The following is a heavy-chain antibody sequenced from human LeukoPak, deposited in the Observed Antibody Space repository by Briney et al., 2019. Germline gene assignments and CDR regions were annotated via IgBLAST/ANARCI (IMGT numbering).Heavy chain of an antibody. Sequence: PSETLSLTCTVSGGSISSSSYYWGWIRQPPGKGLEWIGSIYYSGSTYYNPSLKSRVTISVDTSKNQFPLKLSSVTAADTAVYYCARRQYDFWSGYSDYWGQGTLVTVSS. D-gene: IGHD3-3*01. J-gene: IGHJ4*02. CDR2: IYYSGST. CDR1: GGSISSSSYY. CDR3: ARRQYDFWSGYSDY. V-gene: IGHV4-39*01.